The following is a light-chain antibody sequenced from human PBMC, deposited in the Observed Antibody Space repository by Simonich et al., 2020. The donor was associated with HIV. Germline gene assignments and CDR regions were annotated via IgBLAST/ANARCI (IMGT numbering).Light chain of an antibody. J-gene: IGKJ1*01. CDR3: QQYYSTPPT. V-gene: IGKV4-1*01. CDR2: WAS. CDR1: QSLLYSSNNKNY. Sequence: DIVMTQSPDYLAVSLGERATIDCKSSQSLLYSSNNKNYLAWYQQKPGQPPKLLIYWASTRESGVPDRFSSSGSGTDFTLTISSLQAEDVAVYYCQQYYSTPPTFGQGTKVEIK.